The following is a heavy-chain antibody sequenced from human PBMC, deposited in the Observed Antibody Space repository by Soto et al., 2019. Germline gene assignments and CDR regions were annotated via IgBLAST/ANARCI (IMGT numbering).Heavy chain of an antibody. J-gene: IGHJ3*02. D-gene: IGHD4-17*01. V-gene: IGHV1-69*13. CDR3: ARERGDYGDYGAFDI. CDR2: IIPIFGTA. CDR1: GGTFSSYA. Sequence: SVQVSCKASGGTFSSYAISWVRQAPGQGLEWIGGIIPIFGTANYAQKFQGRVTITADESTSTAYMELCSLRSEDTAVYYCARERGDYGDYGAFDIWGQGTMVTVSS.